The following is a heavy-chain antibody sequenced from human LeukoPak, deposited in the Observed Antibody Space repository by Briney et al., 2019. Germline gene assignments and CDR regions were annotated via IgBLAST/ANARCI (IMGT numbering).Heavy chain of an antibody. D-gene: IGHD3-3*01. CDR3: ARGPEAPITIFGVVINYYYYMAF. J-gene: IGHJ6*03. Sequence: GASVKVSCKASGGTFSSYAISWVRQAPGQGLEWMGGIIPIFGTANYAQKFQGRVTITADESTSTAYMELSSLRSEDTAVYYYARGPEAPITIFGVVINYYYYMAFWGKGTPVTVSS. V-gene: IGHV1-69*01. CDR1: GGTFSSYA. CDR2: IIPIFGTA.